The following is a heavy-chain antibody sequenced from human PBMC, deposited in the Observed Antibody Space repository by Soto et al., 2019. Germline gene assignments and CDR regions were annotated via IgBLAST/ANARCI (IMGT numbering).Heavy chain of an antibody. V-gene: IGHV3-30-3*01. Sequence: PGGSLRLSCAASGFTFSSYAMHWVRQAPGKGLEWVAVISYDGSNKYYADSVKGRFTISRDNSKNTLYLQMNSLRAEDTAVYYCARETGSLSYYDILTGYYKTNYFDYWGQGTLVTVSS. CDR2: ISYDGSNK. CDR3: ARETGSLSYYDILTGYYKTNYFDY. D-gene: IGHD3-9*01. J-gene: IGHJ4*02. CDR1: GFTFSSYA.